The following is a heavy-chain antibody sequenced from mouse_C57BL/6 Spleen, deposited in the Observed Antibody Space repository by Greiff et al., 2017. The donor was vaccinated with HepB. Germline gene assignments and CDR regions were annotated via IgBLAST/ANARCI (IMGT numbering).Heavy chain of an antibody. D-gene: IGHD2-3*01. J-gene: IGHJ4*01. CDR3: ARRRHDGSSMDY. CDR1: GFTFSSYT. CDR2: ISGGGGNT. Sequence: EVKVVESGGGLVKPGGSLKLSCAASGFTFSSYTMSWVRQTPEKRLEWVATISGGGGNTYYPDSVKGRFTISRDNAKNTLYLQMSSLRSEDTALYYCARRRHDGSSMDYWGQGTSVTVSS. V-gene: IGHV5-9*01.